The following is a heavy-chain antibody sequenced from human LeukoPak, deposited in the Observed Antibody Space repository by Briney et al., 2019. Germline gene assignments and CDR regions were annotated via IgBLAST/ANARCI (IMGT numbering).Heavy chain of an antibody. CDR3: TKPDLLWFGEDV. V-gene: IGHV3-15*01. CDR2: IKSKTDGGTT. CDR1: GFTLSNAW. D-gene: IGHD3-10*01. Sequence: KPGGSLRLSCAASGFTLSNAWMGWVRQAPGMGLEWVGRIKSKTDGGTTDYAAPVKGRFTISRDDSKNTLYLQMNSLETEDTAVYYCTKPDLLWFGEDVWGQGTTVTVSS. J-gene: IGHJ6*02.